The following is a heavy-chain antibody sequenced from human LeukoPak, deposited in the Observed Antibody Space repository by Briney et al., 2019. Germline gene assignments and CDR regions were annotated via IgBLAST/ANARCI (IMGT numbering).Heavy chain of an antibody. V-gene: IGHV4-34*01. CDR1: GGSFNGYY. Sequence: PSETLSLTCAVYGGSFNGYYWSWIRQPPGKGLEWIGEINHSGSTNYNPSLKSRVTISVDTSKNQFSLKLSSVTAADTAVYYCARDSWSLHASFDYWGQGTLVTVSS. J-gene: IGHJ4*02. D-gene: IGHD6-13*01. CDR2: INHSGST. CDR3: ARDSWSLHASFDY.